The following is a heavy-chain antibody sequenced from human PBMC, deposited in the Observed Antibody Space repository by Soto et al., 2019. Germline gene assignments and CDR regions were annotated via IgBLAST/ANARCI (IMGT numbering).Heavy chain of an antibody. Sequence: GAPVEVSCKASGGTFGSSAISWVRQAPGQGLEWMGGIIPIFGTANYAQKFQGRVTITADESTSTAYMELSSLRSEDTAVYYCARPVVTAILDAFDIWGQGTMVTVSS. J-gene: IGHJ3*02. V-gene: IGHV1-69*13. D-gene: IGHD2-21*02. CDR1: GGTFGSSA. CDR2: IIPIFGTA. CDR3: ARPVVTAILDAFDI.